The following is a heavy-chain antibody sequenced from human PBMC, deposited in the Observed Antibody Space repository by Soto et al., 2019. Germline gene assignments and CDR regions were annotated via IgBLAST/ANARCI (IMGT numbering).Heavy chain of an antibody. J-gene: IGHJ6*03. V-gene: IGHV4-34*01. D-gene: IGHD1-1*01. CDR2: INHSGST. Sequence: SETLSLTCAVYGGSFSGYYWSWIRQPPGKGLEWIGEINHSGSTNYNPSLKSRVTISVDTSKNQFSLKLSSVTAADTAVYYCARAPPKHTIYYYYYYMDVWGKGTTVTVSS. CDR1: GGSFSGYY. CDR3: ARAPPKHTIYYYYYYMDV.